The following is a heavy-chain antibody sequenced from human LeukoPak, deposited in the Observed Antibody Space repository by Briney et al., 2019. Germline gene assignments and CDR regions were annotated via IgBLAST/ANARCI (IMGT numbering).Heavy chain of an antibody. Sequence: GGSLRLSCAASGFTFSDYYMSWIRQAPGKGLEWVSYISSSSSYTNYADSVKGRFTISRDNAKNSLYLQMNSLRAEDTAVYYCARRASSSWSYYFDYWGQGTLVTVSS. J-gene: IGHJ4*02. D-gene: IGHD6-13*01. CDR1: GFTFSDYY. V-gene: IGHV3-11*06. CDR3: ARRASSSWSYYFDY. CDR2: ISSSSSYT.